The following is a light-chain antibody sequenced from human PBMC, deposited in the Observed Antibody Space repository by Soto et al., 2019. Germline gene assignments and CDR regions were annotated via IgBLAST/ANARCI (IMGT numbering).Light chain of an antibody. CDR1: VLAKKY. CDR3: YSAADNNRGV. CDR2: KDS. Sequence: SYELTQPSSVSVSPGQTARITCSGDVLAKKYARWFQQKPGQAPVLVIYKDSERPSGIPERFSGSSSGTIVTLTISGAQVEDEADYYCYSAADNNRGVFGGGTKLTVL. V-gene: IGLV3-27*01. J-gene: IGLJ3*02.